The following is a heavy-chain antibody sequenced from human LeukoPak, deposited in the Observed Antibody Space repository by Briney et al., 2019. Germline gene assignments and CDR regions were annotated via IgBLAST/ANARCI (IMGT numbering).Heavy chain of an antibody. CDR2: INHSGST. J-gene: IGHJ4*02. Sequence: PSETLSLTCTVSGGSISSYYWSWIRQPPGKGLEWIGEINHSGSTNYNPSLKSRVTISVDTSKNQFSLKLSSVTAADTAVYYCARQEGYCSSTSCYGIGMIDYWGQGTLVTVSS. D-gene: IGHD2-2*01. V-gene: IGHV4-34*01. CDR1: GGSISSYY. CDR3: ARQEGYCSSTSCYGIGMIDY.